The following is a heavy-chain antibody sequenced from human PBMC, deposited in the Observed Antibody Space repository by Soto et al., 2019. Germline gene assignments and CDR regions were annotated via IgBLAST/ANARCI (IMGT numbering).Heavy chain of an antibody. Sequence: ASVKVSCKASGYTFSSYYMNWVRQAPGQGLEWLGIINPSGGYTTYAQRFLGRVTMTSDTSTSTVHMELGSLTSEDTAVYYCARGGGIVVETAPYDPWGQGTVVTVSS. V-gene: IGHV1-46*03. CDR1: GYTFSSYY. J-gene: IGHJ5*02. CDR3: ARGGGIVVETAPYDP. CDR2: INPSGGYT. D-gene: IGHD2-21*02.